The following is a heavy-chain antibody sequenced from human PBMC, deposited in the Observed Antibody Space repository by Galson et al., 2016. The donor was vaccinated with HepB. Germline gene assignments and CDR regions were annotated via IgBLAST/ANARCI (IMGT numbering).Heavy chain of an antibody. D-gene: IGHD3-10*01. V-gene: IGHV4-34*01. Sequence: SETLSLTCAVYGGSFSGYYWNWIRQPPGKGLEWIGEINRSGSTNYNPSLKSRVAISVDTSKNQFSLMLSSVTAADTAVYYCAITRAFDYWGQGTLVTVSS. J-gene: IGHJ4*02. CDR2: INRSGST. CDR3: AITRAFDY. CDR1: GGSFSGYY.